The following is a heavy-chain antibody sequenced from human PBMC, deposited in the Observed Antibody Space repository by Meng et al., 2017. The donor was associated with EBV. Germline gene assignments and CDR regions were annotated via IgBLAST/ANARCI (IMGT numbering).Heavy chain of an antibody. J-gene: IGHJ4*02. V-gene: IGHV1-69*06. CDR3: ARAEIAAAGRLDY. Sequence: GLLVQLGAQGKRPGSWGKPACKASGGTFSSYAISWVRQAPGQGLEWMGGIIPIFGTANYAQKFQGRVTITADKSTSTAYMELSSLRSEDTAVYYCARAEIAAAGRLDYWGQGTLVTVSS. CDR2: IIPIFGTA. CDR1: GGTFSSYA. D-gene: IGHD6-13*01.